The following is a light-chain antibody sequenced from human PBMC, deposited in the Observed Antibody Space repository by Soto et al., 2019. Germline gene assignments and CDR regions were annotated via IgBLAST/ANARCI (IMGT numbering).Light chain of an antibody. J-gene: IGKJ4*01. Sequence: DIQMTQSPSSLSASVGDRVTITCRASQRISTYLNWYQQKPGKAPKLLIYAASSLQSGVPSRFSVSGSGTDVTLTISSLQPEDFATYYCQQSYSTPLSFGGGTKVEIK. CDR2: AAS. V-gene: IGKV1-39*01. CDR3: QQSYSTPLS. CDR1: QRISTY.